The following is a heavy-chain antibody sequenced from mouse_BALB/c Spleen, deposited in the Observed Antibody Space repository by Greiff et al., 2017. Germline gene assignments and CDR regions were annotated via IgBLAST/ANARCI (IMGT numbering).Heavy chain of an antibody. D-gene: IGHD1-1*01. CDR3: ARERDYGSSPWFAY. CDR2: INSNGGST. J-gene: IGHJ3*01. V-gene: IGHV5-6-3*01. Sequence: EVHLVESGGGLVQPGGSLKLSCAASGFTFSSYGMSWVRQTPDKRLELVATINSNGGSTYYPDSVKGRFTISRDNAKNTLYLQMSSLKSEDTAMYYCARERDYGSSPWFAYRGQGTLVTVSA. CDR1: GFTFSSYG.